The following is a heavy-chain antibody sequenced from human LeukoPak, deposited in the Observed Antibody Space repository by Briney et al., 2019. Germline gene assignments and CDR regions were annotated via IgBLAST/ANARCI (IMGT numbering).Heavy chain of an antibody. CDR1: GFTFSSYA. J-gene: IGHJ5*02. CDR3: AKGGILYWGFDP. CDR2: ISGSGGST. Sequence: AGGSLRLSCAASGFTFSSYAMSWVRQAPGKGLEWVSAISGSGGSTYYADSVKGRFTISRDNSKNTLYLQMNSLRAEDTAVYYCAKGGILYWGFDPWGQGTLVTVSS. V-gene: IGHV3-23*01. D-gene: IGHD2-8*02.